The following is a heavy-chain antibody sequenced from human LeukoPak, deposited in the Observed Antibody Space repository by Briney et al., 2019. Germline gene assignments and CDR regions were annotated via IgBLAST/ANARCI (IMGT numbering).Heavy chain of an antibody. CDR1: GYTFTSYG. CDR3: ARGGYLYYFDY. D-gene: IGHD3-22*01. CDR2: ISAYNGNT. Sequence: ASVKVSCKASGYTFTSYGISWVRQAPGQGLEWMGWISAYNGNTNYAQKFQGRVTITADKSTSTAYMELSSLRSEDTAVYYCARGGYLYYFDYWGQGTLVTVSS. V-gene: IGHV1-18*01. J-gene: IGHJ4*02.